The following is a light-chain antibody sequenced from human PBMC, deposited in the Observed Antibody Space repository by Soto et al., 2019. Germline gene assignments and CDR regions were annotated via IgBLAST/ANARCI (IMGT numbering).Light chain of an antibody. CDR1: QSISRY. Sequence: DIQLTPSPSFLSSSVGDRVTITCRATQSISRYLNWYQQIPGKAPKLLIYAASNLQSGVPSRFSGSGSATEFTLTITSLQPEDVATYYCQQSYTFVLGFGQGTKGDIK. J-gene: IGKJ1*01. CDR2: AAS. CDR3: QQSYTFVLG. V-gene: IGKV1-39*01.